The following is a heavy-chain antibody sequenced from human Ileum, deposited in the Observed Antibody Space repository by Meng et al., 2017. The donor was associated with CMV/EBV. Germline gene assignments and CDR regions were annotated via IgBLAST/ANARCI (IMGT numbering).Heavy chain of an antibody. V-gene: IGHV4-4*07. Sequence: QLQLQESGPGLGKPSETLSRTCTVSGGSVNNYYWSWIRQSAGKGLEWIGRFYSSDTYNYHPSLDSRVTMSLDTSKNQFSLNLRSVTAADTATYYCARGPGASTREGFDYWGLGTLVTVSS. J-gene: IGHJ4*02. D-gene: IGHD1-26*01. CDR1: GGSVNNYY. CDR2: FYSSDTY. CDR3: ARGPGASTREGFDY.